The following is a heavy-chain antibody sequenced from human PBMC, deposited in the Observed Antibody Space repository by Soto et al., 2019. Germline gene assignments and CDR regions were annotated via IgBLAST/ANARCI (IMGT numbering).Heavy chain of an antibody. CDR1: GFTFSTYE. V-gene: IGHV3-48*03. CDR2: ISSSSISI. CDR3: STRLRNRGY. D-gene: IGHD3-16*01. J-gene: IGHJ4*02. Sequence: GGSLRLSCAASGFTFSTYEMNWVRQAPGKGLEWVSSISSSSISIHYADSVKGRVTISRDNAKNSLYLQMTSLRAEDTAVYYCSTRLRNRGYWGQGTLVTVSS.